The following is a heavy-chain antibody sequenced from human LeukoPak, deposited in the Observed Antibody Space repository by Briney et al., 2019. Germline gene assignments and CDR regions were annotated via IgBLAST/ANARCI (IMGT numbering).Heavy chain of an antibody. CDR3: ARLTGYQQPTGGYYYYMDV. D-gene: IGHD6-13*01. V-gene: IGHV4-61*08. J-gene: IGHJ6*03. Sequence: PSETLSLTCTVSGGSISSGGYYWSWIRQPPGKGLEWIGYIYASGGTNYNPSLKSRVTISVDTSKNQFSLRLSSVTAADTAMYYCARLTGYQQPTGGYYYYMDVWGKGTTVTVSS. CDR2: IYASGGT. CDR1: GGSISSGGYY.